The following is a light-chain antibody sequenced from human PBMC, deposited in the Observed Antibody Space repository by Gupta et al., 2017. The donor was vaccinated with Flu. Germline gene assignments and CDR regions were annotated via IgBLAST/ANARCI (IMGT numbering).Light chain of an antibody. CDR1: QGISSW. CDR2: AAS. Sequence: DIQMTQSPSSLSASVGDRVTITCRASQGISSWLAWYKQKPEKAPKSLIYAASSWQSGVPSRFCGSGGGKDLSLTNSSRQQEDFASYYYHQYKSYPPYTFGQGTKLEIK. CDR3: HQYKSYPPYT. V-gene: IGKV1D-16*01. J-gene: IGKJ2*01.